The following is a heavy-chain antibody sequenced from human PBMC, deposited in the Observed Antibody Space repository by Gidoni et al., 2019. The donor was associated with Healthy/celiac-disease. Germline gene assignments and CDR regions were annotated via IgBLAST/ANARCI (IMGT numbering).Heavy chain of an antibody. CDR3: ARLEGESGAFDI. V-gene: IGHV3-21*01. J-gene: IGHJ3*02. CDR1: GFTFSSYS. D-gene: IGHD2-21*01. CDR2: ISSSSSYI. Sequence: EVQLVESGGGLVKPGGSLRLSCAASGFTFSSYSMNWVRQAPGKGLEWVSSISSSSSYIYYADSVKGRFTISRDNAKNSLYLQMNSLRAEDTAVYYCARLEGESGAFDIWGQGTMVTVSS.